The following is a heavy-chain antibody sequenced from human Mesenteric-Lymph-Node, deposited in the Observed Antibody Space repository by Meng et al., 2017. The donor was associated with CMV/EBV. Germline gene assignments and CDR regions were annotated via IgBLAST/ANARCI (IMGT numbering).Heavy chain of an antibody. V-gene: IGHV1-8*01. J-gene: IGHJ4*02. CDR3: ARRNYDFWSGYSNYFDS. CDR2: MNPNSGGT. CDR1: GYTFTSYD. D-gene: IGHD3-3*01. Sequence: ASVKVSCKASGYTFTSYDVNWVRQATGQGLEWMGWMNPNSGGTNYAQKFQGRVTMTRNTSISTAYMELSSLTSEDTAVYYCARRNYDFWSGYSNYFDSWGLGTLVTVSS.